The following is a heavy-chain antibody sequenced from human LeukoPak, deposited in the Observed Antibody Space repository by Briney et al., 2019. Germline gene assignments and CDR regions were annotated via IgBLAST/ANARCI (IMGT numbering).Heavy chain of an antibody. J-gene: IGHJ3*02. Sequence: GASVKVSCKAAGGTFTSYAFSWVRQAPGQGLEWMGGIIPIFGTANYAQKFQGRVTITADESTSTAYMELSSLRSEDTAVYYCGRVGGPNACEPFDIWGQGTMVTVSS. V-gene: IGHV1-69*13. D-gene: IGHD2-8*01. CDR3: GRVGGPNACEPFDI. CDR1: GGTFTSYA. CDR2: IIPIFGTA.